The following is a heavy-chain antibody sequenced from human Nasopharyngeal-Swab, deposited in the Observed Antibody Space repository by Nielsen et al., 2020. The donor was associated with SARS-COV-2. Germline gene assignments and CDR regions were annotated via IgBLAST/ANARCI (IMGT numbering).Heavy chain of an antibody. Sequence: GESLKISCVASRFTFSRWPMHWVRQAPGKGLEWVTVISSDGSDKQYVDSVKGRFTISRDNSKNTLYLQVKSLRADDTGVYYCASLRADTPDFAYLGQGTLVTSPQ. J-gene: IGHJ4*02. V-gene: IGHV3-30*03. CDR3: ASLRADTPDFAY. CDR1: RFTFSRWP. D-gene: IGHD2-15*01. CDR2: ISSDGSDK.